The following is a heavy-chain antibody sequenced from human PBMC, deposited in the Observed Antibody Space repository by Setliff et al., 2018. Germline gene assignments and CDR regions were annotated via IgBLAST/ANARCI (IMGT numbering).Heavy chain of an antibody. Sequence: GASVKVSCKASGYTFTNYGFIWVRQAPGQGLEWMGWISAYNGNTNYAQKLQGRVTMTTDATTSTAYMGLRSLRSDGTAVYYCASGVITFGGAMAEAFDIWGQETTVTVSS. D-gene: IGHD3-16*01. J-gene: IGHJ3*02. CDR2: ISAYNGNT. V-gene: IGHV1-18*01. CDR3: ASGVITFGGAMAEAFDI. CDR1: GYTFTNYG.